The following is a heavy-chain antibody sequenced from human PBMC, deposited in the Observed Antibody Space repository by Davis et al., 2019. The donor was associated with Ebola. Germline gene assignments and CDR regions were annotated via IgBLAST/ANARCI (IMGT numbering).Heavy chain of an antibody. J-gene: IGHJ4*02. V-gene: IGHV4-61*01. CDR2: IYYSGST. Sequence: SETLSLTCTVSGGSVSSGSYYWSWIRRPPGKGLEWIGYIYYSGSTNYNPSLKSRVTIPVDTSKNQFSLKLSSVTAADTAVYYCAREWELLSYYFDYWGQGTLVTVSS. CDR1: GGSVSSGSYY. D-gene: IGHD1-26*01. CDR3: AREWELLSYYFDY.